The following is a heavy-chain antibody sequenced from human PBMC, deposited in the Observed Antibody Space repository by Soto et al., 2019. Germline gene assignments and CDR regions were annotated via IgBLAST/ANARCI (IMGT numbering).Heavy chain of an antibody. CDR1: GFTFSSYG. J-gene: IGHJ4*02. CDR3: AKGGWAAGALAYLDY. V-gene: IGHV3-30*18. D-gene: IGHD3-16*01. CDR2: ISYDGSNK. Sequence: GGSLRLSCAASGFTFSSYGMHWVRQAPGKGLEWVAVISYDGSNKYYADSVKGRFTISRDNSKNTLYLQMNSLRAEDTAVYYCAKGGWAAGALAYLDYWGQGNLVTVS.